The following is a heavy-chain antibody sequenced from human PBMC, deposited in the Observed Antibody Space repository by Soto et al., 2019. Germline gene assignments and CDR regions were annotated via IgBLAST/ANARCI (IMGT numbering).Heavy chain of an antibody. CDR3: EREYSSSSYNWFEP. D-gene: IGHD6-6*01. CDR2: IYYSGST. Sequence: QVQLQESGPGLVKPSQTLSLTCTVSGGSISSGGYYWSWIRQHPLKGLEWIGYIYYSGSTYYNPSLKSRVTISVDTSKNQFSRKLSSVTAADTAVYYCEREYSSSSYNWFEPWGQGTLVTVSS. J-gene: IGHJ5*02. CDR1: GGSISSGGYY. V-gene: IGHV4-31*03.